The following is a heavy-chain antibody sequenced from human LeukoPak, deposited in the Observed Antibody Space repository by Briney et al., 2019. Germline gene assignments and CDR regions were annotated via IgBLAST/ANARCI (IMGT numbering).Heavy chain of an antibody. J-gene: IGHJ4*02. V-gene: IGHV4-38-2*02. CDR1: GYSITSGYY. CDR3: ARDQDYYGSGSYGPDY. D-gene: IGHD3-10*01. CDR2: SYHSGST. Sequence: KASETLSLTCTVSGYSITSGYYWGWIRQPPGKGLEWIGSSYHSGSTFYNPSLKSRVTISVDTSKNQFSLKLSSVTAADTAVYYCARDQDYYGSGSYGPDYWGQGTLVTVSS.